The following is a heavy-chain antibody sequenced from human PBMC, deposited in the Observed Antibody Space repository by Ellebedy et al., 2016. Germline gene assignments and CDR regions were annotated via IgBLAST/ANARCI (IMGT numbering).Heavy chain of an antibody. CDR1: GFTFSSYA. V-gene: IGHV3-30-3*01. CDR2: ISYDGSNK. Sequence: GESLKISCAASGFTFSSYAMHWVRQAPGKGLEWVAVISYDGSNKYYADSVKGRFTISRDNSKNTLYLQMNSLRAEDTAVYYCARGRGGVLRSSPDYWGQGTLVTVSS. J-gene: IGHJ4*02. D-gene: IGHD6-13*01. CDR3: ARGRGGVLRSSPDY.